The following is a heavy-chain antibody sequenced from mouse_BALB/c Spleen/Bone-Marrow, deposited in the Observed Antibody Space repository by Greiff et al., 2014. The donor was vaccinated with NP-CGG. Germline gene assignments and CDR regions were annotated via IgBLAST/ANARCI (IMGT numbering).Heavy chain of an antibody. CDR1: GYTFTNYW. V-gene: IGHV1S41*01. D-gene: IGHD2-13*01. CDR2: IAPGSGST. Sequence: DLVKPGASVKLSCKASGYTFTNYWINWIKQRPGQGLEWIGRIAPGSGSTYYNEMFKGKATLTVDTSSSTAYIQLSSLSSEDSAVYFCARGIYYGDYVYAMDYWGRGTSVTVSS. CDR3: ARGIYYGDYVYAMDY. J-gene: IGHJ4*01.